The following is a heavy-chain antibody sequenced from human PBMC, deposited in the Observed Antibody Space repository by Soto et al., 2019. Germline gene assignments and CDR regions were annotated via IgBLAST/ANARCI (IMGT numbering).Heavy chain of an antibody. CDR2: IYYSGST. Sequence: LSLTCTVSGGSISSGDYYWSWIRQPPGKGLEWIGYIYYSGSTSYNASLKSRTSISADPSNNQFSLKLHSLTAADTAVYFCGTMPIVVEPAPMDVWGPGTSVTVSS. J-gene: IGHJ6*02. V-gene: IGHV4-30-4*01. CDR3: GTMPIVVEPAPMDV. D-gene: IGHD2-2*01. CDR1: GGSISSGDYY.